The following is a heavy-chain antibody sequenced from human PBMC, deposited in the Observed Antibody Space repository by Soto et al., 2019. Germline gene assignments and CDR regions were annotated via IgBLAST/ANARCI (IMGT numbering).Heavy chain of an antibody. CDR3: AIVGDNYGENEGAFDI. Sequence: EVQLVESGRGLVQPGGSLRLSCAASGFTFSSYIMNWVRQAPGKGLEWVSYISSSSSTIYYADSVKGRFTISRDNAKNSLYLQMNSLRAEDTAVYYCAIVGDNYGENEGAFDIWGQGTIVTVSS. D-gene: IGHD4-17*01. J-gene: IGHJ3*02. V-gene: IGHV3-48*01. CDR2: ISSSSSTI. CDR1: GFTFSSYI.